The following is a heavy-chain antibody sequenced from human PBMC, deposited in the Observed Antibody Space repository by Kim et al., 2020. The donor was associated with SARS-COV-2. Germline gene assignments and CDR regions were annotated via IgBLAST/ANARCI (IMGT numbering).Heavy chain of an antibody. CDR1: GFTFSSYA. V-gene: IGHV3-33*06. CDR2: IWYDGSNK. CDR3: AKDGASGYYDSSGYYWLDY. Sequence: GGSLRLSCVASGFTFSSYAMHWVRQAPGKGLEWVAVIWYDGSNKYYADSVKGRFTISRDNSKNSLYLQMNSLRAEDTAVYYCAKDGASGYYDSSGYYWLDYWGQGTLVTVSS. D-gene: IGHD3-22*01. J-gene: IGHJ4*02.